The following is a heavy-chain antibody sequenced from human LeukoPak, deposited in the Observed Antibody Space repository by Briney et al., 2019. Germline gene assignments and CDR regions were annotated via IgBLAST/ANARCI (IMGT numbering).Heavy chain of an antibody. CDR2: IYWNDDK. Sequence: SGPTLVEPTQTLTLTCTFSGFSLSTGGVGVGWIRQPPGKALEWLALIYWNDDKRYRPSLKTRLTITKDTSKNQVVLTVTNMDPVDTATYFCAHGLDYGDYFDYWGQGTLVTVSS. CDR1: GFSLSTGGVG. J-gene: IGHJ4*02. V-gene: IGHV2-5*01. CDR3: AHGLDYGDYFDY. D-gene: IGHD4-17*01.